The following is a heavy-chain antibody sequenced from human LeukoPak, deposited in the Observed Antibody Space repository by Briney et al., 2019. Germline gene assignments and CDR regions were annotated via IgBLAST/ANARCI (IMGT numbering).Heavy chain of an antibody. CDR2: IYYSGST. Sequence: SETLSLTCTVSGGSISSYYWSWIRQPPGKGLEWIGYIYYSGSTNYNPYLTSRVTISVDTSKNQFSLKLSSVTAADTAVYYCARGGLAYCGGDCPSDAFDIWGQGTMVTVSS. CDR3: ARGGLAYCGGDCPSDAFDI. CDR1: GGSISSYY. J-gene: IGHJ3*02. V-gene: IGHV4-59*01. D-gene: IGHD2-21*02.